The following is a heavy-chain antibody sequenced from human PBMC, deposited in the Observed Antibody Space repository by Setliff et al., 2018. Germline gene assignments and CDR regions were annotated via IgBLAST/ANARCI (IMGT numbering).Heavy chain of an antibody. D-gene: IGHD3-10*01. V-gene: IGHV4-59*01. CDR1: GGSINRDY. Sequence: PSETLSLTCSVSGGSINRDYWSWIRQPPGKGLEWIGYVHYSGDSNYNPSLKSRVTMSVDTSKNQFSLNLRSVTAADTAVYYCARQPSSGSYYNPRPYYFDYWGQGTLVTVSS. J-gene: IGHJ4*02. CDR3: ARQPSSGSYYNPRPYYFDY. CDR2: VHYSGDS.